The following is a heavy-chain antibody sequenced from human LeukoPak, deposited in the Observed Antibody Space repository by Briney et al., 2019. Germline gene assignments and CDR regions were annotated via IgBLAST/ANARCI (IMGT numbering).Heavy chain of an antibody. J-gene: IGHJ4*02. Sequence: ASLKVSCKASGYPFTAYYMHWVRQAPGQGLDWMGWINPNSGDTNYAQKFHGRVTMTSDTSINTAYMELSRLTSDDTAVYHCARVADGYYFDYWGQGTLVTVSS. CDR3: ARVADGYYFDY. D-gene: IGHD6-25*01. V-gene: IGHV1-2*02. CDR2: INPNSGDT. CDR1: GYPFTAYY.